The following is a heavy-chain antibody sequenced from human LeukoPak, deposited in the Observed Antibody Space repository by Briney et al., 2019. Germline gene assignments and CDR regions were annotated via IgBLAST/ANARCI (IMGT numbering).Heavy chain of an antibody. V-gene: IGHV4-34*01. CDR3: ATALPVVPAAFYYYYGMDV. D-gene: IGHD2-2*01. CDR1: GGSFSGYY. Sequence: SETLSLTCAVYGGSFSGYYWSWIRQPPGKGLEWIGEINHSGSTNYNPSLKSRVTISVDTSKNQFSLKLSSVTAADTAVYYCATALPVVPAAFYYYYGMDVWGQGTTVTVSS. J-gene: IGHJ6*02. CDR2: INHSGST.